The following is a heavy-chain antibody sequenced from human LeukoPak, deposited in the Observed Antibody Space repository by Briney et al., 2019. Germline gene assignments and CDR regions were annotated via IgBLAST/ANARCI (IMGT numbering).Heavy chain of an antibody. Sequence: AASVKVSCKASGGTFSIYAISWVRQAPGQGLEWMGGIIPIFGTANYAQKFQGRVTITADESTSTAYMELSSLRSEDTAVYYCARDADVDTAMAADAFDIWGQGTMVTVSS. J-gene: IGHJ3*02. CDR1: GGTFSIYA. D-gene: IGHD5-18*01. V-gene: IGHV1-69*13. CDR2: IIPIFGTA. CDR3: ARDADVDTAMAADAFDI.